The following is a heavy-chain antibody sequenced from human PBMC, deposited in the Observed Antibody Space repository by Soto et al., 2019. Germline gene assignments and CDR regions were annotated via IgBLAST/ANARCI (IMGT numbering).Heavy chain of an antibody. V-gene: IGHV1-8*01. CDR1: GYTFTSYD. J-gene: IGHJ4*02. CDR3: ARSGVFGVVIHY. CDR2: MNPNSGNT. Sequence: ASVKVSCKASGYTFTSYDINWVRQATGQGLEWMGWMNPNSGNTGYAQKFQGRVTMTRNTSISTAYMELSSLRSEDTAVYYCARSGVFGVVIHYWGQGTLVTVSS. D-gene: IGHD3-3*01.